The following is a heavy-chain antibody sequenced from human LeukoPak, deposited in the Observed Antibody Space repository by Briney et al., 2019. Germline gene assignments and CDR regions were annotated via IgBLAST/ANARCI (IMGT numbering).Heavy chain of an antibody. CDR2: ISGSGGST. Sequence: PGGSLRLSCAASGFTFSSYAMSWVRQAPGKGLEWVSAISGSGGSTYYADSVKGRFTISRDNSKNTLYLQMNSPRAEDTAVYYCAKGPGYGGNAQYFDYWGQGTLVTVSS. J-gene: IGHJ4*02. CDR1: GFTFSSYA. D-gene: IGHD4-23*01. CDR3: AKGPGYGGNAQYFDY. V-gene: IGHV3-23*01.